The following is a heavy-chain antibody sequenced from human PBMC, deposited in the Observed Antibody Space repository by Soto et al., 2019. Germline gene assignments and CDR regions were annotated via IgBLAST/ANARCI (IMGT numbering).Heavy chain of an antibody. V-gene: IGHV1-8*01. D-gene: IGHD5-18*01. CDR3: AREDRRGYSYGHPYTWFDP. CDR2: MNPKSGKT. Sequence: QVQLVQSGAEVKKPGASVKVSCKASGYTFTSYDVNWVRQATGQGLEWMGWMNPKSGKTGYPQRFQGRVTMTWNTSKSTAYMELSSLRSEDTAVYDCAREDRRGYSYGHPYTWFDPWGQGTLVTVSS. CDR1: GYTFTSYD. J-gene: IGHJ5*02.